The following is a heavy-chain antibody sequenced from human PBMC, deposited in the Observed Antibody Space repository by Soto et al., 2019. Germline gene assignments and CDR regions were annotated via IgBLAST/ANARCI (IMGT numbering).Heavy chain of an antibody. CDR1: GGTFSSYA. Sequence: SVKVSCKAYGGTFSSYAISWVRQAPGQGLEWMGGIIPIFGTVNYAQKLQGRVTITADESTSTAYMELSSLRSEDTAVYYCARDRAAAGTTLYYYGMDVWGQGTTVTVSS. V-gene: IGHV1-69*13. CDR2: IIPIFGTV. D-gene: IGHD6-13*01. CDR3: ARDRAAAGTTLYYYGMDV. J-gene: IGHJ6*02.